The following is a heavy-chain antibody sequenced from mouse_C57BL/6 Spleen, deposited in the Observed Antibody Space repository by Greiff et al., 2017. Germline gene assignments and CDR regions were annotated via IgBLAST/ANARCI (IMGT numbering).Heavy chain of an antibody. CDR2: IYPGDGDT. CDR3: ATSFYDGYYDAMDY. CDR1: GYAFSSSW. J-gene: IGHJ4*01. D-gene: IGHD2-3*01. Sequence: VKLQESGPELVKPGASVKISCKASGYAFSSSWMNWVKQRPGKGLEWIGRIYPGDGDTNYNGKFKGKATLTADKSSSTAYMQLSSLTSEDSAVYFCATSFYDGYYDAMDYWGQGTSVTVSS. V-gene: IGHV1-82*01.